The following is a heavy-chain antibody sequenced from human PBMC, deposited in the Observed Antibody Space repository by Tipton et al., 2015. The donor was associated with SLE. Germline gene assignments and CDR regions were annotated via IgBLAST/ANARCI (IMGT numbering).Heavy chain of an antibody. V-gene: IGHV4-59*11. CDR1: GDTISDHY. D-gene: IGHD3/OR15-3a*01. CDR2: ISYSGST. Sequence: TLSLTCTVSGDTISDHYWSWIRQPPGKGLEWIGYISYSGSTNYNPSLKSRVTISVDTSKNQFSLKLSSVTAADTAVYYCASGLSFDYWGQGTLVTVSS. J-gene: IGHJ4*02. CDR3: ASGLSFDY.